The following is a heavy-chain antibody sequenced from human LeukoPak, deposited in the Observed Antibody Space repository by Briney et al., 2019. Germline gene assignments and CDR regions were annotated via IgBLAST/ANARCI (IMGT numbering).Heavy chain of an antibody. V-gene: IGHV3-48*01. CDR3: ARRFREGSCSGGRCFSFGY. Sequence: PGGSLRLSCAASGFTFSTYGMNWVRQAPGKGLEWVSHITSSSSAMYYADSVKGRFTISRDNAKNSLYLQIHSLSADDTAVYYCARRFREGSCSGGRCFSFGYWGRGTLVTVSS. J-gene: IGHJ4*02. D-gene: IGHD2-15*01. CDR2: ITSSSSAM. CDR1: GFTFSTYG.